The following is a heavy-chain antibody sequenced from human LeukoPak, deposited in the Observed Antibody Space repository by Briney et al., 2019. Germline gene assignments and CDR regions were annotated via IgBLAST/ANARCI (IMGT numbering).Heavy chain of an antibody. V-gene: IGHV3-66*01. CDR2: IYSGGST. D-gene: IGHD3-10*01. CDR1: GFTVSSNY. J-gene: IGHJ6*02. Sequence: GGSLRLSCAAFGFTVSSNYMSWVRQAPGKGLEWVSVIYSGGSTYYADSVKGRFTISRDNSKNTLYLQMNSLRAEDTAVYYCARDRFATMVRGVLYYYGMDVWGQGTTVTVSS. CDR3: ARDRFATMVRGVLYYYGMDV.